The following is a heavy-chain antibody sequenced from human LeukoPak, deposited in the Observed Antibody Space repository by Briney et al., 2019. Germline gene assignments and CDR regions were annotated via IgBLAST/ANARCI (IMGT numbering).Heavy chain of an antibody. CDR1: GFTFSSYG. D-gene: IGHD2-8*02. CDR3: ATYRQVLLPFES. CDR2: ISGSGGST. J-gene: IGHJ4*02. V-gene: IGHV3-23*01. Sequence: AGGSLRLSCAASGFTFSSYGMSWVRQAPGEGLEWVSAISGSGGSTYYADSVRGRFTISRDNSKSTLSLQMNSLRAEDTAIYYCATYRQVLLPFESWGQGTLVTVSS.